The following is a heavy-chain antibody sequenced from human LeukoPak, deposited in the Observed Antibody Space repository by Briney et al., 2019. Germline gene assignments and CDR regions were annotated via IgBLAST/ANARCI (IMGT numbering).Heavy chain of an antibody. V-gene: IGHV3-11*01. Sequence: GGSLRLSCAASGFSFTKYWMTWVRQAPGKGLEWVSYISYSGDTIYYADSVKGRFTVSRDNAKNSLYLQMNSLRAEDTAVYYCARLGIITAAGSNDYWGQGTLVTVSS. CDR2: ISYSGDTI. J-gene: IGHJ4*02. D-gene: IGHD6-13*01. CDR3: ARLGIITAAGSNDY. CDR1: GFSFTKYW.